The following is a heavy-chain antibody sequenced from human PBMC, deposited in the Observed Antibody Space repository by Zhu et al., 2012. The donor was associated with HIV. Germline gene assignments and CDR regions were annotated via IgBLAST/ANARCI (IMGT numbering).Heavy chain of an antibody. CDR3: ARGFYGDYRGIDP. V-gene: IGHV4-59*11. Sequence: QVQLLESGPGLVKPSETLSLTCTVSGGSISSHYWSWIRQPPGKGLEWIGYIYYSGSTNYNPSLKSRVTISVDTSKNQFSLKLSSVTAADTAVYYCARGFYGDYRGIDPWGQGTLVTVSS. CDR2: IYYSGST. CDR1: GGSISSHY. D-gene: IGHD4-17*01. J-gene: IGHJ5*02.